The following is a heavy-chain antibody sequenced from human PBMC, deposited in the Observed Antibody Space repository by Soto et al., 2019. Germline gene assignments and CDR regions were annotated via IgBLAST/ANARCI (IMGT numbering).Heavy chain of an antibody. CDR2: IISKTHGGAT. CDR3: AAGTGRTDFDY. J-gene: IGHJ4*02. D-gene: IGHD2-2*01. CDR1: GFAFNNAW. V-gene: IGHV3-15*01. Sequence: EVQLVESGGGLVKPGGSLRLSCAASGFAFNNAWMNWVRQARGKGLEWVGRIISKTHGGATDYTAPVKDRFIVSRDDSKNTLYLQMNSLKTEDTAVYYCAAGTGRTDFDYWGQGALVTVSS.